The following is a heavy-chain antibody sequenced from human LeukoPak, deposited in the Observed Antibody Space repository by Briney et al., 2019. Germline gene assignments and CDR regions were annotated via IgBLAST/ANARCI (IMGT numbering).Heavy chain of an antibody. J-gene: IGHJ3*02. D-gene: IGHD6-19*01. CDR1: GGSISSYY. CDR2: IYYSGST. Sequence: SETLSLTCTVSGGSISSYYWSWIRQPPGKGLEWIGYIYYSGSTNYNPSLKSRVTISVDTSKNQFSLKLSSVTAADTAVYYCARETGSGWARKGAFDIWGQGTMVTVSS. CDR3: ARETGSGWARKGAFDI. V-gene: IGHV4-59*12.